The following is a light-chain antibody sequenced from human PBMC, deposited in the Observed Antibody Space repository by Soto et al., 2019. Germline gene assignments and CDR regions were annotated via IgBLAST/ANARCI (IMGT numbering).Light chain of an antibody. Sequence: QSALAQPHSVSGSPGQSVTISCTGTNSDVGRYNSVSWYQQLPGKAPQLIISAVRQRPSGVPDRFSGSKSGNTASLTISGLQTDDEAGYFCFSYTANDNWVFGGGTKVTV. CDR2: AVR. V-gene: IGLV2-11*01. CDR3: FSYTANDNWV. CDR1: NSDVGRYNS. J-gene: IGLJ3*02.